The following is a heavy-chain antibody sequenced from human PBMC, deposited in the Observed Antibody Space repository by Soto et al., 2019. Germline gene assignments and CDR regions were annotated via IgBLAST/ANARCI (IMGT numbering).Heavy chain of an antibody. J-gene: IGHJ5*02. D-gene: IGHD2-15*01. CDR2: ISSSSSYI. CDR3: TGNRAIIVVVVAAFYCYPP. Sequence: EVQLVESGGGLVKPGGSLRLSCAASGFTFSSYSMNWVRQAPGKGLEWVSSISSSSSYIYYADSVKGRFTISRDNAKTLQYLKKNRRGAETAVFYYGTGNRAIIVVVVAAFYCYPPWRQGPLAAVS. V-gene: IGHV3-21*01. CDR1: GFTFSSYS.